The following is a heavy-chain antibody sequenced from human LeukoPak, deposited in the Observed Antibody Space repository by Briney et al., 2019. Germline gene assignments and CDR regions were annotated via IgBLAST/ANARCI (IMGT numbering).Heavy chain of an antibody. V-gene: IGHV3-23*01. D-gene: IGHD6-13*01. J-gene: IGHJ4*02. Sequence: GASLRLSCAASGFTFSSYAMRWVRPAPGKGREWVSAISGSGGSTYYADSVKGRFTISRDNSKNTLYLQMNSLRAEDTAVYYCAKGWVSAAAGCFDYWGQGTLVTVSS. CDR1: GFTFSSYA. CDR2: ISGSGGST. CDR3: AKGWVSAAAGCFDY.